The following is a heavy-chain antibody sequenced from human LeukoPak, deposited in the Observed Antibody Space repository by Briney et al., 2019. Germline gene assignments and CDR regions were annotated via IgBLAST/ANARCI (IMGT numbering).Heavy chain of an antibody. CDR2: IWYDGSNK. V-gene: IGHV3-30*02. Sequence: GGSLRLSCAASGFTFSSYGMHWVRQAPGKGLEWVAVIWYDGSNKYYADSVKGRFTISRDNSKNTLYLQMNSLRAEDTAVYYCAKDVMTRHYYGMDVWGQGTTVTVSS. D-gene: IGHD2/OR15-2a*01. CDR1: GFTFSSYG. CDR3: AKDVMTRHYYGMDV. J-gene: IGHJ6*02.